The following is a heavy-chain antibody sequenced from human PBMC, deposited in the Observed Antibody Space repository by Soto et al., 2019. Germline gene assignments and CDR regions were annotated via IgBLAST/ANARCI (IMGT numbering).Heavy chain of an antibody. CDR1: GYTFTSYA. J-gene: IGHJ4*02. Sequence: GASVKVSCKASGYTFTSYAMHWVRQAPGQRLEWMGWINAGNGNTKYSQKFQGRVTITRDTSASTAYMELSSLRSEDTAVYYCARGTPPPRLWLGIDYWGQGTLVTVSS. CDR3: ARGTPPPRLWLGIDY. V-gene: IGHV1-3*01. CDR2: INAGNGNT. D-gene: IGHD6-19*01.